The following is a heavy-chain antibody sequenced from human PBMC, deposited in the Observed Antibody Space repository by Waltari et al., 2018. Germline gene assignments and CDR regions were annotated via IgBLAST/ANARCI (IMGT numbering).Heavy chain of an antibody. D-gene: IGHD3-16*01. V-gene: IGHV4-59*08. J-gene: IGHJ4*02. Sequence: QVQLQESGPGLVKPSETLSLTCTVSGGSISSYYWSWIRQPPGKGLEWIGYIYYSGNINYNPSLRSRVTISVDTSKKQLSLKVTSVTAADTAVYYCARHPGGSAFDYWGQGTLVTVSS. CDR1: GGSISSYY. CDR3: ARHPGGSAFDY. CDR2: IYYSGNI.